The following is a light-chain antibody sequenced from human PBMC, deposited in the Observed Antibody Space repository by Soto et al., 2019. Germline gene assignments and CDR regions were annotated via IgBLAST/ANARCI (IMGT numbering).Light chain of an antibody. V-gene: IGKV1D-12*01. CDR3: QQSDTFPAT. CDR1: QGIRSW. CDR2: SAS. J-gene: IGKJ4*01. Sequence: DIQMTQSPSSVSASVRDRVTITCRASQGIRSWLAWYQQKPGKAPKLLISSASTLQSGVPSRFSGSGSGTDFTLTISGLQPAYFAYYYCQQSDTFPATFGGGTRVEIK.